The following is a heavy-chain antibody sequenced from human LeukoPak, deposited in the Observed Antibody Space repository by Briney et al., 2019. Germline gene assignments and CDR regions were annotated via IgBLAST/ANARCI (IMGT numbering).Heavy chain of an antibody. CDR1: GYTFSDQY. Sequence: ASVKVSCKASGYTFSDQYIHWVRQAPGQGLEWMGWINPNNGGTNYAQKFQGRVTMTRDTSISTAYMDLSRLTSDDTAVYYCARKISYTVGATDFDYWGQGTLVTVSS. CDR2: INPNNGGT. CDR3: ARKISYTVGATDFDY. D-gene: IGHD1-26*01. V-gene: IGHV1-2*02. J-gene: IGHJ4*02.